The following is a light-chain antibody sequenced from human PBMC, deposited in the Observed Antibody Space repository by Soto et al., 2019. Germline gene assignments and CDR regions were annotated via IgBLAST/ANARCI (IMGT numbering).Light chain of an antibody. J-gene: IGKJ1*01. CDR1: QTFSGIY. CDR3: HQYVSWT. CDR2: GAS. V-gene: IGKV3-20*01. Sequence: EIVLTQSPGTLSLSPGERATLSCRASQTFSGIYLAWHQQTPGPAPRLLIYGASSRATGIPDRFSGSGSGTDFTLTISRLEPEDSAVYYCHQYVSWTFGQGTKVDIK.